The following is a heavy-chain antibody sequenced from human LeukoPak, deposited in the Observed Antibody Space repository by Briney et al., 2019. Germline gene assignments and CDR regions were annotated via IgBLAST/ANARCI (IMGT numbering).Heavy chain of an antibody. D-gene: IGHD6-13*01. V-gene: IGHV1-2*06. Sequence: EASVKVSCKASGYTFTGYYMHWVRQAPGQGLEWMGRINPNSGGTNYAQKFQGRVTMTRNTSISTAYMELSSLRSEDTAVYYCARAPRTYIAAEGFDPWGQGTLVTVSS. J-gene: IGHJ5*02. CDR1: GYTFTGYY. CDR3: ARAPRTYIAAEGFDP. CDR2: INPNSGGT.